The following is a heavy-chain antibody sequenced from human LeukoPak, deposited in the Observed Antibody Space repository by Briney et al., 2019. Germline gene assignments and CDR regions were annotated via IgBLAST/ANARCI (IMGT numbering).Heavy chain of an antibody. Sequence: PGRSLRLSCAASGFTFDDYAMHSVRQAPGQGLEWVSGISWNSGSIGYADSVKGRFTISRDNAKNSLYLQMNSLRAEDMALYYCAKVAKGYYYYYYMDVWGKGTTVTVSS. V-gene: IGHV3-9*03. CDR3: AKVAKGYYYYYYMDV. CDR2: ISWNSGSI. J-gene: IGHJ6*03. CDR1: GFTFDDYA.